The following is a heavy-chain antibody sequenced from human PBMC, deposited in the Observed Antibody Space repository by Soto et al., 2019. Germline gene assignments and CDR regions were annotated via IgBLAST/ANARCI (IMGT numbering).Heavy chain of an antibody. D-gene: IGHD3-3*01. J-gene: IGHJ4*02. CDR1: GFTFSSYA. CDR2: ISGSGGST. CDR3: AKAGDFGVVIICYFDY. V-gene: IGHV3-23*01. Sequence: EVQLLESGGGLVQPGGSLRLSCAASGFTFSSYAMSWVRQAPGKGLEWVSAISGSGGSTYYADSVKGRFTISRDNSKNTLYLQMNSLRAEDTAVYYCAKAGDFGVVIICYFDYWGQGTLVTVSS.